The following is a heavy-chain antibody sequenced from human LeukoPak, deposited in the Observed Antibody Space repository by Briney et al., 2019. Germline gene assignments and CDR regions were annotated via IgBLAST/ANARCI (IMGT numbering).Heavy chain of an antibody. V-gene: IGHV7-4-1*02. J-gene: IGHJ4*02. CDR2: INTNTGSP. CDR1: GYTFTHYA. CDR3: ARDPTRSPGGGYYSPLGY. Sequence: ASVKISCQASGYTFTHYAVNWVRQAPGQGLAWMGWINTNTGSPTYAQEFTGRFVFSLDISVSTAYLEITGLKPEDTAVYYCARDPTRSPGGGYYSPLGYWGQGSLVTVSP. D-gene: IGHD2-21*01.